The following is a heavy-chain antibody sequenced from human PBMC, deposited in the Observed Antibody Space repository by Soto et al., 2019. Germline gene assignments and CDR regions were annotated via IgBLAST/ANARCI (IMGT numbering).Heavy chain of an antibody. CDR2: ISGSGGST. CDR3: AKDPARRITGTTHNWFDP. J-gene: IGHJ5*02. V-gene: IGHV3-23*01. Sequence: GGSLRLSCAASGFTFSSYAMSWVRQAPGKGLEWVSAISGSGGSTYYADSVKGRFTISRDNSKNTLYLQMNSLRAEDTAVYYCAKDPARRITGTTHNWFDPWGQGTLVTVSS. CDR1: GFTFSSYA. D-gene: IGHD1-7*01.